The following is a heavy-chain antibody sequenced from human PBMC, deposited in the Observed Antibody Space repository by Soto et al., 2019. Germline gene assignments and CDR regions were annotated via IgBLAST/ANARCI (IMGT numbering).Heavy chain of an antibody. Sequence: SETLSLTCAVSGYSIGSGYYWAWIRQSPGKGLEWIGSIYHAGSVYYNPSLNGRVALSMDTSKNHFSLKLTSATAADTAVYYCARTFDYYGMDVWGQGTTVTVSS. J-gene: IGHJ6*02. CDR2: IYHAGSV. V-gene: IGHV4-38-2*01. CDR1: GYSIGSGYY. CDR3: ARTFDYYGMDV.